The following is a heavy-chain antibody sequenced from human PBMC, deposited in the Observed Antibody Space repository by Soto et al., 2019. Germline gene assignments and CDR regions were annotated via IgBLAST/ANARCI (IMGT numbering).Heavy chain of an antibody. J-gene: IGHJ4*02. V-gene: IGHV4-38-2*02. Sequence: SETLSLTCAVSGYSISSGYYWGWIRQPPGRGLEWIGSIYHSGSTYYNPSLKSRVTISVDTSKNQFSLKLSSVTAADTAVYYCARDGRVGGSGYYTLFDYWGQGTLVTVSS. CDR3: ARDGRVGGSGYYTLFDY. CDR2: IYHSGST. CDR1: GYSISSGYY. D-gene: IGHD3-3*01.